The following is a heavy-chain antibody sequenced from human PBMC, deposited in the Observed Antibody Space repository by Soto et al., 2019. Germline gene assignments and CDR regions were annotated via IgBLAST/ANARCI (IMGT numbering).Heavy chain of an antibody. CDR1: GYTFTGYY. CDR2: INPNSGGT. Sequence: ASVKVSCKASGYTFTGYYMHWVRQAPGQGLEWMGWINPNSGGTNYAQKFQGRVTMTRDTSISTAYMELSRLRSDDTAVYYCARMEGVTTYYYYGMDVWGQGTTVTVS. D-gene: IGHD4-4*01. J-gene: IGHJ6*02. CDR3: ARMEGVTTYYYYGMDV. V-gene: IGHV1-2*02.